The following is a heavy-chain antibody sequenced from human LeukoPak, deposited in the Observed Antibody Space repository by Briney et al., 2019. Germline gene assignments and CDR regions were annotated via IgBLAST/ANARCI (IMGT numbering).Heavy chain of an antibody. Sequence: ASVKVSCKASGYTFTGYYMHWVRQAPGQGLEWMGWMNPNSGNTGYAQKFQGRVTMTRNTYISTAYMELSSMRSEDTAVYYCARGVEYSYGVDYWGQGTLVTVSS. J-gene: IGHJ4*02. V-gene: IGHV1-8*02. D-gene: IGHD5-18*01. CDR1: GYTFTGYY. CDR2: MNPNSGNT. CDR3: ARGVEYSYGVDY.